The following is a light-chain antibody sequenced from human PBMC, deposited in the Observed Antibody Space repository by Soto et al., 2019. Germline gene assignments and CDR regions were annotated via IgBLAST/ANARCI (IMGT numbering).Light chain of an antibody. CDR1: QTISSY. Sequence: DIQMTQSPSSLSASVGDRVTITCRASQTISSYLTWYQQKPGKAPKLLIYSTSSLQSGVPSRFSGSGSGTDFTLTISSLQPEDFATYHCQQSYSAPHTFGPGTRVDLK. J-gene: IGKJ3*01. V-gene: IGKV1-39*01. CDR2: STS. CDR3: QQSYSAPHT.